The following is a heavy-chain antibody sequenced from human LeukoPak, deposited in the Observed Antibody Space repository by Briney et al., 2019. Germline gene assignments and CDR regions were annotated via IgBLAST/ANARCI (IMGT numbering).Heavy chain of an antibody. V-gene: IGHV4-30-4*01. D-gene: IGHD4-17*01. CDR1: GGSISSGDYY. Sequence: SQTLSLTCTVSGGSISSGDYYWSWIRQPXXXGLEWIGYIYYSGSTYYNPSLKSRVTISVDTSKNQFSLELSSVTAADTAVYYCASFYGDLRDYFDYWGQGTLVTVSS. CDR2: IYYSGST. J-gene: IGHJ4*02. CDR3: ASFYGDLRDYFDY.